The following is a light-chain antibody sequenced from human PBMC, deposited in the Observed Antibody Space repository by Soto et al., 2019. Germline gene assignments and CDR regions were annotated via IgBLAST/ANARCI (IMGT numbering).Light chain of an antibody. CDR1: QSVSSY. CDR3: QQRSNWAQT. V-gene: IGKV3-11*01. J-gene: IGKJ1*01. CDR2: DAS. Sequence: EIVLTQSPATLSLSPGERATLSCRASQSVSSYLAWYQQKPGQAPRLLIYDASNRATGIPARFSGSGSGTEFTLTISGLEPEDFAVYYCQQRSNWAQTFGQGPKVEIK.